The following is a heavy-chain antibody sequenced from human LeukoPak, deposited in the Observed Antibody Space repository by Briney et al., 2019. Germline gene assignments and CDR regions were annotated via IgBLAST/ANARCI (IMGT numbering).Heavy chain of an antibody. Sequence: ASVKVSCKASGYTFTGYYMHWVRQAPGQGLEWMGWINPNSGGTNYAQKFQGRVTMTRDTSISTAYMELSRLRSDDTAVYYCARGLHSSSSSYYYYYMDVWGKGTTVTVSS. CDR2: INPNSGGT. D-gene: IGHD6-6*01. J-gene: IGHJ6*03. CDR1: GYTFTGYY. V-gene: IGHV1-2*02. CDR3: ARGLHSSSSSYYYYYMDV.